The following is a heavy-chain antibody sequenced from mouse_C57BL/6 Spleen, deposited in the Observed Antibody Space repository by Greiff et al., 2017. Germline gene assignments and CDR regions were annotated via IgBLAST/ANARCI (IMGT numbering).Heavy chain of an antibody. Sequence: VQLQQSGAELARPGASVKLSCKASGYTFTSYGISWVKQRTGQGLEWIGEIYPRSGNTYYNEKFKGKATLTADKSSSTAYMELRSLTSEDSAVYFCGRRDDYDVKAWFAYWGQGTLVTVSA. V-gene: IGHV1-81*01. CDR3: GRRDDYDVKAWFAY. J-gene: IGHJ3*01. CDR2: IYPRSGNT. D-gene: IGHD2-4*01. CDR1: GYTFTSYG.